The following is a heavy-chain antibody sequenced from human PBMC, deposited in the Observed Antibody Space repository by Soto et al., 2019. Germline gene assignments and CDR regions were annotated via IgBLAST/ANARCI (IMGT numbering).Heavy chain of an antibody. CDR1: GFTFSSYW. Sequence: GGSLRLSCAASGFTFSSYWMSWFRQAPGKGLEWVANIKQDGSEKYYVDSVKGRFTISRDNAKNSLYLQMNSLRAEDTAVYYCAREVMNYYDSSGSGYFDYWGQGTLVTV. CDR3: AREVMNYYDSSGSGYFDY. J-gene: IGHJ4*02. V-gene: IGHV3-7*01. D-gene: IGHD3-22*01. CDR2: IKQDGSEK.